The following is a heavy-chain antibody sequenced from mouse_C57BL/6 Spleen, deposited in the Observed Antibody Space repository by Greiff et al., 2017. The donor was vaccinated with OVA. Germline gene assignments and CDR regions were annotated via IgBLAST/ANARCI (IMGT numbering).Heavy chain of an antibody. Sequence: QVQLQQSGAELVRPGASVTLSCKASGYTFTDYEMHWVKQTPVHGLEWIGAIDPETGGTAYNQKFKGKAILTVDKSSSTAYMELRSLTSEDSAVYYCTRVLKDYFDYWGQGTTLTVSS. D-gene: IGHD1-3*01. CDR2: IDPETGGT. V-gene: IGHV1-15*01. CDR3: TRVLKDYFDY. CDR1: GYTFTDYE. J-gene: IGHJ2*01.